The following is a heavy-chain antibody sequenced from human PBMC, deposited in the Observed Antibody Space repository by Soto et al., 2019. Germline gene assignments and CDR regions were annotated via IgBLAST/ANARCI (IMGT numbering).Heavy chain of an antibody. CDR3: AKDLSYNSSPD. CDR1: GFIFSTYA. D-gene: IGHD1-20*01. J-gene: IGHJ4*02. Sequence: GGSLRLSCAASGFIFSTYALSWVRQAPGKGLGWISGISGSGNNTYYADFVMGRFTISRDNSKNTLYLQMNSLRAEDTAVYYCAKDLSYNSSPDWGQGSLVTVSS. CDR2: ISGSGNNT. V-gene: IGHV3-23*01.